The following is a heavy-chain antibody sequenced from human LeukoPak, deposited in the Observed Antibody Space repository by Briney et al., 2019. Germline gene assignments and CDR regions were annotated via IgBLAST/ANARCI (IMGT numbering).Heavy chain of an antibody. Sequence: GASVKVSCKASGGTFSSYAISWVRQAPGQGLEWMGGIIPIFGTANYAQKLQGRVTITTDESTSTAYMELSSLRSEDTAVYYCARTTVTTQHYYYYMDVWGKGTTVTVSS. V-gene: IGHV1-69*05. J-gene: IGHJ6*03. CDR1: GGTFSSYA. CDR2: IIPIFGTA. D-gene: IGHD4-11*01. CDR3: ARTTVTTQHYYYYMDV.